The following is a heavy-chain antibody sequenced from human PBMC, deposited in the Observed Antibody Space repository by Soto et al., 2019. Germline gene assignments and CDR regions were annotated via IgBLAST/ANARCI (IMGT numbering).Heavy chain of an antibody. V-gene: IGHV3-49*04. CDR1: GFTFGDYA. CDR2: IRSKAYGGTT. Sequence: SLRLSCTASGFTFGDYAMSWVRQAPGQGLEWVGFIRSKAYGGTTEYAASVKGRFTISRDDSKSIAYLQMNSLKTEDTAVYYCTRDFGVVINFDYWGQGTLVTVSS. J-gene: IGHJ4*02. CDR3: TRDFGVVINFDY. D-gene: IGHD3-3*01.